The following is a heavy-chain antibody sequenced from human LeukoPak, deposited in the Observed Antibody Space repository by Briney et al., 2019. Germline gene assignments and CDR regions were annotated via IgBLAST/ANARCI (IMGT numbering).Heavy chain of an antibody. V-gene: IGHV3-33*08. Sequence: QSGGSLRLSCAASGFTFNSYGMHWVRQAPGKGLEWVAVIWYSGNNENYADSVKGRFTISRDNSKNTLYLQMNSLRPEDTAVYYCARGGPTYYYYMDVWGKGTTVTVSS. CDR1: GFTFNSYG. J-gene: IGHJ6*03. CDR3: ARGGPTYYYYMDV. CDR2: IWYSGNNE.